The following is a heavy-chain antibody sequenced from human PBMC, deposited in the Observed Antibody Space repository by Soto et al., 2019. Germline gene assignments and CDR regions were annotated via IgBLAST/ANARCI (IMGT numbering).Heavy chain of an antibody. V-gene: IGHV1-18*01. CDR2: ISANNGNT. D-gene: IGHD6-19*01. CDR3: ARDHFTIYSSLAY. Sequence: ASVKVACKASGYTFTSYGINWVRQAPGQGLEWMGWISANNGNTNYAQKFQGRVTMTTDTSTSTAYMELRSLRSDDTAVYYCARDHFTIYSSLAYWGQGTLVTVSS. CDR1: GYTFTSYG. J-gene: IGHJ4*02.